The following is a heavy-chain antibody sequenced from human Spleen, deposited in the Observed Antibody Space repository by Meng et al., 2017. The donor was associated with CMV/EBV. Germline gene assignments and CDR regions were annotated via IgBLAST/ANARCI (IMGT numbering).Heavy chain of an antibody. V-gene: IGHV3-23*01. CDR1: GVTFSSYA. CDR3: AKTPDAGYYGTFEY. CDR2: ITASGAST. J-gene: IGHJ4*02. Sequence: GGSLRLSCAASGVTFSSYAMSWVRQTPGRGLEWVSAITASGASTYYAVSVRGRFAISKDNSKNTLYLQMNRLRGEDTAIYYCAKTPDAGYYGTFEYWGQGTLVTVSS. D-gene: IGHD3-22*01.